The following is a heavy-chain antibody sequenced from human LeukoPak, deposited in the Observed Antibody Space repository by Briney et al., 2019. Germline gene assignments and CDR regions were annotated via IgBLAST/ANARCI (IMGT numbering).Heavy chain of an antibody. V-gene: IGHV4-30-4*01. J-gene: IGHJ5*02. D-gene: IGHD2-8*01. Sequence: SQTLSLTCTVSGGSISSGDYYWSWIRQPPGKGLEWIGYIYYSGSPYYNSSLKSRVTISVDTSKNQFSLKLSSVTAADTAVYYCAREAPGLMVYATKWGCNWFDPWGQGTLVTVSS. CDR2: IYYSGSP. CDR1: GGSISSGDYY. CDR3: AREAPGLMVYATKWGCNWFDP.